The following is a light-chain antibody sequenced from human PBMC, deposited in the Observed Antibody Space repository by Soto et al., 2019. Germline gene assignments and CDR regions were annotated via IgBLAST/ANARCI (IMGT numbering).Light chain of an antibody. CDR2: DVT. CDR1: SSDIGTYNY. V-gene: IGLV2-14*01. CDR3: SSYTSDNTVV. J-gene: IGLJ3*02. Sequence: QSALTQPASVSESSGQSITVSCTGTSSDIGTYNYVSWYQHHPGKAPKLIIYDVTDRPSGVSSRFSGSKSGNTASLTISGLQAEDEADYYCSSYTSDNTVVFGGGTKLTV.